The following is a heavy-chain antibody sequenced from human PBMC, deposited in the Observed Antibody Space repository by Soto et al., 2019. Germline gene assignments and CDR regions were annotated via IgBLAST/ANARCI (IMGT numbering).Heavy chain of an antibody. CDR1: GFTFSSYG. CDR3: ARRRIGWYFDL. Sequence: QVQLVESGGGVVQPGRSLRLSCAASGFTFSSYGMHWVRQAPGKGLEWVAVIWYDGSNKYYADSVKGRFTISRDNSKNTLYLQMNSLRAEDTAVYYCARRRIGWYFDLWGRGTLVTVSS. V-gene: IGHV3-33*01. CDR2: IWYDGSNK. J-gene: IGHJ2*01.